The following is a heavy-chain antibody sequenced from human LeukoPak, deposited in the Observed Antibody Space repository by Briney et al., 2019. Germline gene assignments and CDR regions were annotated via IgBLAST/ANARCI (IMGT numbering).Heavy chain of an antibody. J-gene: IGHJ4*02. V-gene: IGHV4-30-2*01. D-gene: IGHD3-10*01. Sequence: SETLSLTCAVSGGSISSGGYSWSWIRQPPGKGLEWIGYIYHSGSTYYNPSLKSRVTISVDRSKSQFSLKLSSVTAADTAVYYCARGDYGSGSYYPPSFDYWGQGTLVTVSS. CDR2: IYHSGST. CDR3: ARGDYGSGSYYPPSFDY. CDR1: GGSISSGGYS.